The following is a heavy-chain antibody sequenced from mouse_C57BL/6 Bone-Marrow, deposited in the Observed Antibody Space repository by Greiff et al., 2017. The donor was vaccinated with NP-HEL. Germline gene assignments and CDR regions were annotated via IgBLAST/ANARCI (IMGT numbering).Heavy chain of an antibody. Sequence: QVQLQQPGAELVKPGASVKLSCKASGYTFTSYYMYWVKQRPGQGLEWIGGINPGNGATNFNEKFKTKATLTVDKSSSTAYRQLSSLTSEDSAVYYCTRGGDYYGHYFDYWGQGTTLTVSS. V-gene: IGHV1S81*02. J-gene: IGHJ2*01. D-gene: IGHD1-2*01. CDR2: INPGNGAT. CDR1: GYTFTSYY. CDR3: TRGGDYYGHYFDY.